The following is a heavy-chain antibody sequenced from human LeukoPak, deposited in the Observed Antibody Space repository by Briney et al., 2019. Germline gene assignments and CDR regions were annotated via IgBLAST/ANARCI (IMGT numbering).Heavy chain of an antibody. Sequence: GGSLRLSCAASGFTFSSYSMNWVRQAPGKGLEWVSSISSSSSYIYYADSVKGRFTISRDNAKNSLYLQMNSLRAEDTAVYYCARDGTGRSSTSCYYYYGMDVWGQGTTVTVSS. V-gene: IGHV3-21*01. CDR1: GFTFSSYS. D-gene: IGHD2-2*01. CDR2: ISSSSSYI. CDR3: ARDGTGRSSTSCYYYYGMDV. J-gene: IGHJ6*02.